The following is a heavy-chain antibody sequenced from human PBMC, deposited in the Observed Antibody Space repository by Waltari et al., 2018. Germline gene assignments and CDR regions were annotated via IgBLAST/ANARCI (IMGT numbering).Heavy chain of an antibody. J-gene: IGHJ4*02. D-gene: IGHD7-27*01. Sequence: EVQLVESGGGLVRPGGSVRLSCAASGFTFSTYWMTWVRPSPGKGLECVANINPDGSEKYYVDSVKGRFTISRDNSKNSLYLQMNSLRAEDTSVYYCARDLNWDTYWGQGALVTVST. CDR2: INPDGSEK. CDR3: ARDLNWDTY. V-gene: IGHV3-7*01. CDR1: GFTFSTYW.